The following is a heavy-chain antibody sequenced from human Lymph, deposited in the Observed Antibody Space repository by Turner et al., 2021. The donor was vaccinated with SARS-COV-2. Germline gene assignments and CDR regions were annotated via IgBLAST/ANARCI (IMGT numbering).Heavy chain of an antibody. V-gene: IGHV1-8*01. D-gene: IGHD1-26*01. CDR3: GRGRYSEGGMDV. CDR2: KNRNGGNT. CDR1: GYSFTSYD. Sequence: QVQLVQSGAEEKKPGASVKVSCKASGYSFTSYDSNWVRQATGQGLGGMRWKNRNGGNTGYAEKFQGRVTMTSTMSISTAYMELSTLESEDTAVYACGRGRYSEGGMDVWGQGTTVTVSS. J-gene: IGHJ6*02.